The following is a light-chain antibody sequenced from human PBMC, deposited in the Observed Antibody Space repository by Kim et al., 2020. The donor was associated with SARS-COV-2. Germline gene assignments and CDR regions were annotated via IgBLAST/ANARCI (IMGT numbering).Light chain of an antibody. V-gene: IGKV1-12*01. CDR3: QQSNNFPIT. CDR1: QGIASW. Sequence: DVQMTQSPSSVSASVGDRVIITCRASQGIASWLAWYQQKPGKAPRLLVFAASALQGGVPSRFSGSGFGTHFTLTINSLQPEDFATYYCQQSNNFPITFGQGTRLEIK. J-gene: IGKJ5*01. CDR2: AAS.